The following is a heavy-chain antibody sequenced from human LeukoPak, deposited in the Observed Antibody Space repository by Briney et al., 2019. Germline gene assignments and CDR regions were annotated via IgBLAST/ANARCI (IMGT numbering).Heavy chain of an antibody. Sequence: SQTLSLTCAVSGGSISSGGYHWSWVRQHPGKGLEWIGYIYYSGSTYYNPSLKSRVTISLDTSKNRFSLKLSSVTAADTAVYYCAREHVDGDFFSGYMDVWGKGTTVTVSS. D-gene: IGHD4-17*01. CDR1: GGSISSGGYH. CDR3: AREHVDGDFFSGYMDV. CDR2: IYYSGST. V-gene: IGHV4-31*11. J-gene: IGHJ6*03.